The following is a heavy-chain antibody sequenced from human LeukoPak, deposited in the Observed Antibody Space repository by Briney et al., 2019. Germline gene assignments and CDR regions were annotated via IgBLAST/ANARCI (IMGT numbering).Heavy chain of an antibody. Sequence: ASVTVSCKASGGTFSSYAISWVRQAPGQGLEWMGGIIPIFGTANYAQKFQGRVTITADESTSTAYMELSSLRSEDTAVYYCARGWTSDRARGTIVVVPAAIDIWGQGTLVTVSS. CDR2: IIPIFGTA. J-gene: IGHJ4*02. CDR1: GGTFSSYA. D-gene: IGHD2-2*01. V-gene: IGHV1-69*13. CDR3: ARGWTSDRARGTIVVVPAAIDI.